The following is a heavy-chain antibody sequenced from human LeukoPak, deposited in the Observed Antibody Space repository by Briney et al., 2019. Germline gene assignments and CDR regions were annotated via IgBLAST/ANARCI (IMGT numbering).Heavy chain of an antibody. V-gene: IGHV3-23*01. J-gene: IGHJ4*02. CDR2: ISSSGGST. CDR1: GFTFSSYA. Sequence: GGSLRLSCAASGFTFSSYAMSWVRQAPGKGLEWVSVISSSGGSTYHADSVKGRFTISKDNAKNTVYLQMNSLRAEDTAVYYCVSFYETYWGRGTLVTVSS. CDR3: VSFYETY. D-gene: IGHD2/OR15-2a*01.